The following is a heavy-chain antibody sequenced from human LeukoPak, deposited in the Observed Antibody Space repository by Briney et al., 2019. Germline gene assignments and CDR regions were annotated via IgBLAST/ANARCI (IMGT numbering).Heavy chain of an antibody. V-gene: IGHV3-23*01. J-gene: IGHJ4*02. Sequence: PGGSLRLSCAASGFTFSSYAMSWVRQAPGKGLEWVSAISGSGGSTYYADSVKGRFTISRDNSKNTLYLQMNSLRAEDTAVYYCAKGSGYYYDSSGYSLWGQGTLVTVSS. D-gene: IGHD3-22*01. CDR2: ISGSGGST. CDR1: GFTFSSYA. CDR3: AKGSGYYYDSSGYSL.